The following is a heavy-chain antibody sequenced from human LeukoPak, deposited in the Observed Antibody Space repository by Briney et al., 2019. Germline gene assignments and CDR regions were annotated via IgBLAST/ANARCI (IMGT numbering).Heavy chain of an antibody. V-gene: IGHV3-15*01. D-gene: IGHD4-17*01. J-gene: IGHJ4*02. CDR1: GFTFSNAW. CDR2: IKSKTDGGTT. Sequence: GGSLRLSCAASGFTFSNAWMSWVRQAPGKGLEWVGRIKSKTDGGTTDYAAPVKGRFTISRDDSKNTLYLQMNSLRAEDTAVYYCAKDQDDYGDPVSPGPFDYWGQGTLVTVSS. CDR3: AKDQDDYGDPVSPGPFDY.